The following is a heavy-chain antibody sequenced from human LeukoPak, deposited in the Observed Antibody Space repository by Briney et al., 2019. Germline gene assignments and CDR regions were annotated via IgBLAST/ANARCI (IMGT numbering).Heavy chain of an antibody. CDR1: GGSFSSAGYY. CDR2: IYYLETT. J-gene: IGHJ3*02. D-gene: IGHD5-12*01. Sequence: PSETLSLTCIVSGGSFSSAGYYWSWLRQPPGKGLEWLGYIYYLETTTYNPSLKSRVTLSVDTSRNQFSLRLSSVTAADTAVYFCVRERWAVEDIYHAFDIWGHGTMVTVSS. CDR3: VRERWAVEDIYHAFDI. V-gene: IGHV4-61*08.